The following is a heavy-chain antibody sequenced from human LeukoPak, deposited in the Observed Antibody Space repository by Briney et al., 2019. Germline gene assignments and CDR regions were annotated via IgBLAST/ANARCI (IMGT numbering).Heavy chain of an antibody. V-gene: IGHV1-18*01. CDR1: GYTFTSYG. CDR3: ARRYCSGGSCYSDY. D-gene: IGHD2-15*01. CDR2: ISAYNGNT. Sequence: ASVKVSCEASGYTFTSYGISWVRQAPGQGLEWMGWISAYNGNTNYAQKLQGRVTMTTDTSTSTAYMELRSLRSDDTAVYYCARRYCSGGSCYSDYWGREPWSPSPQ. J-gene: IGHJ4*02.